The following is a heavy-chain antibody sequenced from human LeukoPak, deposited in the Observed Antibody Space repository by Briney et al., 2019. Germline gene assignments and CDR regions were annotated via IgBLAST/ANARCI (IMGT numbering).Heavy chain of an antibody. J-gene: IGHJ4*02. CDR2: IWYDGSNK. D-gene: IGHD1-7*01. CDR3: ARAITGTNTFDY. V-gene: IGHV3-33*01. Sequence: GGSLRLSCAASGFTFSSYGMHWVRQAPGKGLEWVAVIWYDGSNKYYADSVKGRFTISRDNSKNTLCLQMNSLRAEDTAVYYCARAITGTNTFDYWGQGTLVTVSS. CDR1: GFTFSSYG.